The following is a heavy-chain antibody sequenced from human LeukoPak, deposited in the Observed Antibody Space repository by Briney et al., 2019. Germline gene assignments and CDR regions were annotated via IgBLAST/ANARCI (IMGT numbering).Heavy chain of an antibody. J-gene: IGHJ4*02. Sequence: PGGSLRLSCAASGFTIRTYAMTWVRQGPGKDLEWISTTSASGGSTYYADSVKGRFTISRDTSKNTLYLQMNSLRAEDTAIYYCAKADGPDYGDYSFDYWGQGTLVTVSS. CDR2: TSASGGST. V-gene: IGHV3-23*01. D-gene: IGHD4-17*01. CDR1: GFTIRTYA. CDR3: AKADGPDYGDYSFDY.